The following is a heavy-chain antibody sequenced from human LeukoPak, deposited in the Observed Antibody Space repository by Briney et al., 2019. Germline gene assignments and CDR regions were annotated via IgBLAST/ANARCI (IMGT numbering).Heavy chain of an antibody. J-gene: IGHJ4*02. CDR1: GLIFSSYA. CDR2: IGGSGADT. D-gene: IGHD6-13*01. V-gene: IGHV3-23*01. Sequence: GGSLRLSCAGSGLIFSSYAVSWVHQAPGKGLEWVSVIGGSGADTFYAESVKGRFIISRDNSKNKVYLQLNSLRAEDTAVYYCAKDSPGYASSWYEDNWGQGTLVTVAS. CDR3: AKDSPGYASSWYEDN.